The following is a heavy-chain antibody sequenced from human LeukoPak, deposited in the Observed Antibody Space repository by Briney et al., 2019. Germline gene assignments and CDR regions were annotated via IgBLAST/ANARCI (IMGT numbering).Heavy chain of an antibody. J-gene: IGHJ4*02. V-gene: IGHV1-2*02. D-gene: IGHD2-21*02. CDR1: GYTFTGYY. CDR3: ARDPRHIVVVTAIQFDY. CDR2: INPNSGGT. Sequence: ASVKVSCKASGYTFTGYYMHWVRQAPGQGLEWMGWINPNSGGTNYAQKLQGRVTMTTDTSTSTAYMELRSLRSDDTAVYYCARDPRHIVVVTAIQFDYWGQGTLVTVSS.